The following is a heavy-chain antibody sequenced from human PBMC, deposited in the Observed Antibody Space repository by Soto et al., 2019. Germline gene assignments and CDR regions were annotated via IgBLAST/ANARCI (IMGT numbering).Heavy chain of an antibody. J-gene: IGHJ4*02. Sequence: PGGSLRLSCAASGFTFSSYAMHWVRQAPGKGLEWVAVISYDGSNKYYADSVKGRFTISRDNSKNTLYLQMNSLRAEDTAVYYCARDVVLVYYASGLFYFDSWGEGTLVTVS. V-gene: IGHV3-30-3*01. CDR1: GFTFSSYA. CDR2: ISYDGSNK. CDR3: ARDVVLVYYASGLFYFDS. D-gene: IGHD3-10*01.